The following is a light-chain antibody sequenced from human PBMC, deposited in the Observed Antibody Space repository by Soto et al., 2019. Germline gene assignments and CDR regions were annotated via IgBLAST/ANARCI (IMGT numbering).Light chain of an antibody. CDR3: QQYYSFRWT. V-gene: IGKV1-5*01. CDR2: DAS. J-gene: IGKJ1*01. Sequence: DIQMTQSPSTLSASIGDRVTITCRARQSISCWLAWYQQKPGKAPKLLISDASTLESGVPLRFSGSGSGTELSITISRPQPDDVATSYCQQYYSFRWTFGQGTKV. CDR1: QSISCW.